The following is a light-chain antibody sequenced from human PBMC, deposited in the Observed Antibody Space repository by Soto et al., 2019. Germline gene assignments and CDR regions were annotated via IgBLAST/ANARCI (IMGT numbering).Light chain of an antibody. J-gene: IGLJ1*01. V-gene: IGLV2-14*01. CDR3: SSFTTSSTFV. CDR1: SSDVGRFNF. CDR2: DVS. Sequence: QSVLAQPASVSGSPGQSITISCTGTSSDVGRFNFVSWFQQHPGKAPKLLIYDVSNWPSGASDRFSGSKSGNTASLTISGLQAEDEADYYCSSFTTSSTFVFGTGTKVTVL.